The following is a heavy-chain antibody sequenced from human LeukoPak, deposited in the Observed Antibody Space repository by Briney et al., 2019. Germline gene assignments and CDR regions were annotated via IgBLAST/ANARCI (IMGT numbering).Heavy chain of an antibody. CDR2: IIPIFGTA. D-gene: IGHD3-3*02. V-gene: IGHV1-69*13. Sequence: ASVKVSCKASGGTFSSYAISWVRQAPGQGLEWKGGIIPIFGTANYAQKFQGRVTITADESTSTAYMELSSLRSEDTAVYYCIIIGVVIRRPYWGQGTLVTVSS. CDR3: IIIGVVIRRPY. J-gene: IGHJ4*02. CDR1: GGTFSSYA.